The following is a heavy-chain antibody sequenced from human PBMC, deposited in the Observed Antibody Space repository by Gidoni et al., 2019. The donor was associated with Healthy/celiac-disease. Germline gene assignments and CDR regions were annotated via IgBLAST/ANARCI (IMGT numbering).Heavy chain of an antibody. V-gene: IGHV4-34*01. CDR3: ARVGNYGDHPLDY. Sequence: QVQLQQWGAGRLKPSETLSLTCAVYGGSFSGYYWSWIRQPPGKGLEWIGEINHSGSTNYNPSLKSRVTISVDTSKNQFSLKLSSVTAADTAVYYCARVGNYGDHPLDYWGQGTLVTVSS. CDR1: GGSFSGYY. D-gene: IGHD4-17*01. J-gene: IGHJ4*02. CDR2: INHSGST.